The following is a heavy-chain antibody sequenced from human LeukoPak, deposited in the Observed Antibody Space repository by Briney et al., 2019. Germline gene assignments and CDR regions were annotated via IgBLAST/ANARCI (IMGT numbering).Heavy chain of an antibody. V-gene: IGHV4-4*02. CDR3: AREGGSGWSFDS. CDR1: GGSISSNNW. J-gene: IGHJ4*02. Sequence: SETLSLTCAVSGGSISSNNWWIWVRQSPEKGLEWIGEIYHDGSTNYNPSLKSRVTISMDKSKNQLSLKLNFVTAADTAVYYCAREGGSGWSFDSWGQGTLVTVSS. CDR2: IYHDGST. D-gene: IGHD6-19*01.